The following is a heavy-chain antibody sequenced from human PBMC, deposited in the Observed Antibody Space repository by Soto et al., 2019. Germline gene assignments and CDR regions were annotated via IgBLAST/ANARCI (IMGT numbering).Heavy chain of an antibody. J-gene: IGHJ4*02. V-gene: IGHV4-31*03. Sequence: PSETLSLTCTVSGGSISSGGYYWSWIRQHPGKGLEWIGYIYYSRSTYYNPSLKSRVTISVDTSKNQCSLKLSSVTAADTAVYYCARELLLRGYRYCDYWGQGTLVTVSS. CDR1: GGSISSGGYY. D-gene: IGHD5-18*01. CDR2: IYYSRST. CDR3: ARELLLRGYRYCDY.